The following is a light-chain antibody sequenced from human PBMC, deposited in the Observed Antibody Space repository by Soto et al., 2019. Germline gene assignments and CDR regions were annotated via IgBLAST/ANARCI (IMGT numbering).Light chain of an antibody. J-gene: IGKJ5*01. Sequence: AIQLTQSPSSLSASVGDRVTITCRASQGISSALAWYQQKPGEAPNLLIYDASSLESGVPSRFSGSGSGTEYILTISSLQPEDFASYYCQQCHSYPITFGQGTRLEIK. CDR2: DAS. CDR3: QQCHSYPIT. CDR1: QGISSA. V-gene: IGKV1-13*02.